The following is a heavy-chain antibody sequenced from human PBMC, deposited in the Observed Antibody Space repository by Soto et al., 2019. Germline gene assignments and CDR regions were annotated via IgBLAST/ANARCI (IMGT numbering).Heavy chain of an antibody. Sequence: EVHLVDSGGGLVQTGGSLRLSCAISESTVRRDWMNWVRQAPGKGLEWVAHTNQDGSEKYYVDSVKGRFTITRDNAKNTLSPQVNSLRVGDTAMYYCSGGVGDAFWGQGTLITVSS. CDR3: SGGVGDAF. V-gene: IGHV3-7*04. D-gene: IGHD1-26*01. CDR1: ESTVRRDW. CDR2: TNQDGSEK. J-gene: IGHJ4*02.